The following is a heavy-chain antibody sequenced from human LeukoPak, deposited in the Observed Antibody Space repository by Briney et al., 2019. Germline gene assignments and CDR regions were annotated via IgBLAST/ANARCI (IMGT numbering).Heavy chain of an antibody. V-gene: IGHV4-59*01. J-gene: IGHJ4*02. CDR3: ARGHLVFAY. CDR2: VYYSGST. D-gene: IGHD6-6*01. Sequence: KPSETLSLTCTVSGFSISDYYWSWLRQPPGKGLEWSGYVYYSGSTSYNPSLKSRVTISVDTSKNQFSLKVSSVTAADTALYYCARGHLVFAYWGQGTLVTVSS. CDR1: GFSISDYY.